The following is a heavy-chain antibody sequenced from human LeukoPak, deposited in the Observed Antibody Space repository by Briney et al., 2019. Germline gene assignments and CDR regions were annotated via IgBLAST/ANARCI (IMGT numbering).Heavy chain of an antibody. CDR1: GFTFSSYS. V-gene: IGHV3-48*04. D-gene: IGHD2-21*02. J-gene: IGHJ4*02. CDR3: ARINTAIFSSSDY. Sequence: GGSLRLSCAASGFTFSSYSMNWVRQAPGKGLEWVSYISRSGSSIDYADSVKGRFTISRDNAKNSLYLQMNSLRAEDTAVYYCARINTAIFSSSDYWGQGTLVTVSS. CDR2: ISRSGSSI.